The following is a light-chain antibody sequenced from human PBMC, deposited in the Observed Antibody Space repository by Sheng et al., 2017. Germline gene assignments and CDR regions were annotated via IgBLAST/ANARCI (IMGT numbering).Light chain of an antibody. CDR3: SSYAGSSNLV. V-gene: IGLV2-8*01. CDR1: SSDVGAYNY. J-gene: IGLJ3*02. CDR2: EVN. Sequence: QSALTQPPSASGSPGQSVTIPCTGTSSDVGAYNYVSWYQQHPGKAPKLMIYEVNKRPSGVPDRFSGSKSGNRASLTVSGLQAEDEADYYCSSYAGSSNLVFGGGTKLTVL.